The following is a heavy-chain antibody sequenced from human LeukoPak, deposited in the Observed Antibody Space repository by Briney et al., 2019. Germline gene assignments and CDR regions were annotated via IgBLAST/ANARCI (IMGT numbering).Heavy chain of an antibody. CDR1: RGSTSTYY. V-gene: IGHV4-4*07. CDR2: IYPSGNT. CDR3: ARRLRDDSSGYYYTGGYYYYMDV. Sequence: SETLSLTCTVSRGSTSTYYWSWIRQPAGKGLEWIGRIYPSGNTNFSPSLMSRVTMSIDTSKNQFSLKLSSVTAADTAVYYCARRLRDDSSGYYYTGGYYYYMDVWGKGTTVTVSS. J-gene: IGHJ6*03. D-gene: IGHD3-22*01.